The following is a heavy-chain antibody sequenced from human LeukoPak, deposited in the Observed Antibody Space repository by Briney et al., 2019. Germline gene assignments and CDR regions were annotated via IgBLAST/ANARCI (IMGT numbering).Heavy chain of an antibody. Sequence: GGSLRLSCAASGFTFSSYAMHWVRQAPGKGLEWVAVISYDGSNKDYADSVKGRFTISRDNSQNTLELQMNSLRAEDTAVYYCAKGESGLDWFDPWGQGTLVTVSS. CDR2: ISYDGSNK. CDR3: AKGESGLDWFDP. J-gene: IGHJ5*02. CDR1: GFTFSSYA. D-gene: IGHD3-10*01. V-gene: IGHV3-30*04.